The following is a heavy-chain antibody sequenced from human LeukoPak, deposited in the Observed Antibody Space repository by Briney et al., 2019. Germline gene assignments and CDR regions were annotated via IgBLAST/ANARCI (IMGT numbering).Heavy chain of an antibody. CDR3: VHGSSGSYVFGS. Sequence: PGGSLRLSCAASGSTFSSYAMSWVRQAPGKGLEWVSAISGGGYSTYYADSVKGRFTISKDNSKNTLYLQMNSLRAEDTAVYYCVHGSSGSYVFGSWGQGTLVIVSS. CDR2: ISGGGYST. CDR1: GSTFSSYA. D-gene: IGHD1-26*01. V-gene: IGHV3-23*01. J-gene: IGHJ4*02.